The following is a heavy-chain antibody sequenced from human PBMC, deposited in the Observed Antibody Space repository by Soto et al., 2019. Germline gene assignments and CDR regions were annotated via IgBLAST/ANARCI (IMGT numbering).Heavy chain of an antibody. Sequence: SETLSLTCTVSGDSISSGGYYWSWIRQHPGKGLEWIGYIYYSGSTYYNPSLKSRVTISVDTSKNQFSLKLSSVTAADTAVYYCAKESYDSSGARGAFDIWGQGTMVTVSS. CDR3: AKESYDSSGARGAFDI. CDR1: GDSISSGGYY. CDR2: IYYSGST. V-gene: IGHV4-31*03. J-gene: IGHJ3*02. D-gene: IGHD3-22*01.